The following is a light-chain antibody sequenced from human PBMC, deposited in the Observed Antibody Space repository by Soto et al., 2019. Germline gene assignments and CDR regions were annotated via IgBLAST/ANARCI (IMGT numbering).Light chain of an antibody. CDR2: GTS. J-gene: IGKJ1*01. CDR1: QSVPSTY. CDR3: QEYGTSPGT. V-gene: IGKV3-20*01. Sequence: EAVLSQTQGRLALSARGVAPVSCRASQSVPSTYFAWYQQKSGQPPRLLISGTSNRATGIPDRFSGSGSGTDFTLTIRRLEPEDFAVYYCQEYGTSPGTFGQGTKVDIK.